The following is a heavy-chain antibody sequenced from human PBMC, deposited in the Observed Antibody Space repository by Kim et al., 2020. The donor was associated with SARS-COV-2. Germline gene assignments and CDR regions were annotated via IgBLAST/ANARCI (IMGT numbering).Heavy chain of an antibody. D-gene: IGHD3-22*01. J-gene: IGHJ4*02. CDR3: ARGAGGYAGYILDD. CDR1: GYTFTHYA. V-gene: IGHV1-3*01. Sequence: ASVKVSCKTSGYTFTHYAMHWVRQAPGQRLEWMGYISGDYGDTKYSQKFQGRVTITRDTSATTAYMELSSLTSEDTAVYYCARGAGGYAGYILDDWGQGTLAIVSS. CDR2: ISGDYGDT.